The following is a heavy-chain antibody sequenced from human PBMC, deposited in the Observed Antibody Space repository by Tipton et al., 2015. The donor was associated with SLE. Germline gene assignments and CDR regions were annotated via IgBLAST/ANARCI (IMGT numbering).Heavy chain of an antibody. Sequence: QLVQSGAEVRKPGASVKVSCKASGYTFTGYHIHWVRQAPGQGLEWMGRINPNSGATNYAQKLQGRVTMTTDTSTSTAYMELRSLRSDDTAVYYCARDGSTMDWFDPWGQGTLVTVSS. CDR1: GYTFTGYH. D-gene: IGHD5/OR15-5a*01. CDR2: INPNSGAT. J-gene: IGHJ5*02. V-gene: IGHV1-2*06. CDR3: ARDGSTMDWFDP.